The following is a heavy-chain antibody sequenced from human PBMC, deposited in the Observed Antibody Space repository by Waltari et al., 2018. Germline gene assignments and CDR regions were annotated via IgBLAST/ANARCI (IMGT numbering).Heavy chain of an antibody. CDR1: GFTFSSYS. D-gene: IGHD3-22*01. J-gene: IGHJ4*02. V-gene: IGHV3-21*01. CDR2: ISSSSSYI. CDR3: AWGYYDSSASMGFDY. Sequence: EVQLVESGGGLVKPGGSLRLSCAASGFTFSSYSMNWVRQAPGKGLEWVSSISSSSSYIYYADSVKGRFTISRDNAKNSLYLQMNSLRAEDTAVYYCAWGYYDSSASMGFDYWGQGTLVTVSS.